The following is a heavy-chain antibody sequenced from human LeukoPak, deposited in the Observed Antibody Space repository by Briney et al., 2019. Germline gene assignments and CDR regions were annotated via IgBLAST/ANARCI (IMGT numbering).Heavy chain of an antibody. CDR3: ASVFDS. D-gene: IGHD5/OR15-5a*01. CDR1: GFTFDGYA. J-gene: IGHJ4*02. CDR2: ISWNSGSI. V-gene: IGHV3-9*01. Sequence: GGSLRLSCAASGFTFDGYAMHWVRQGPGKGLEWVSGISWNSGSIGYADSVKGRFTISRDNAKNTVYLQMNSLSAEDTAVYYCASVFDSWGQGSLVTVSS.